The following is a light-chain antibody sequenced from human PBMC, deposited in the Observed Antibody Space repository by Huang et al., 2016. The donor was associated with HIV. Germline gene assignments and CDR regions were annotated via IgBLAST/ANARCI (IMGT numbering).Light chain of an antibody. CDR1: ESIGSW. V-gene: IGKV1-5*03. J-gene: IGKJ2*01. Sequence: IQMTQSPSTLSASVGDRLTVTCRASESIGSWLAWYQQQPGKAPKLLIYKASTSTSDVPSRFSGSGSGTQFSLIISSLQPDDFATYYCQQYSRSMYSFGQGTKVEIK. CDR2: KAS. CDR3: QQYSRSMYS.